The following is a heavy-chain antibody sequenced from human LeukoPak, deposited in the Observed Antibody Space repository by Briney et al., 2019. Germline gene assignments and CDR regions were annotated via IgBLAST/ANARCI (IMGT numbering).Heavy chain of an antibody. Sequence: GGSLRLSCAASGFTFSTYAMSWVRQAPGKGLEWVSGISGSGGSTYYADSVKGRFAISRDNSKNTLYLQMNSLRAEDTAVYYCAKNGAKIAAAASGFFDYWGQGTLVTVSS. V-gene: IGHV3-23*01. J-gene: IGHJ4*02. CDR2: ISGSGGST. CDR1: GFTFSTYA. CDR3: AKNGAKIAAAASGFFDY. D-gene: IGHD6-13*01.